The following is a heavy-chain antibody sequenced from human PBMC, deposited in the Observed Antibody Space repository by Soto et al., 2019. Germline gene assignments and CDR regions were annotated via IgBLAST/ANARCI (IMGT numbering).Heavy chain of an antibody. CDR2: ISGSGGST. V-gene: IGHV3-23*01. D-gene: IGHD6-19*01. CDR1: GFTFSSYA. CDR3: ASRKQWLIGNYYYYFGMDV. Sequence: EVQLLESGGGLVQPGGSLRLSCAASGFTFSSYAMSWVRQAPGKGLEWVTAISGSGGSTYYADSVKGRFTISRDNSKNTVYLQMNSLRAEVTAVYYCASRKQWLIGNYYYYFGMDVWGQGTTVTVSS. J-gene: IGHJ6*02.